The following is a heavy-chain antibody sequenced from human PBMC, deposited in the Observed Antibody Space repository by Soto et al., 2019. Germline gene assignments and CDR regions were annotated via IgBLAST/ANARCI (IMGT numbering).Heavy chain of an antibody. J-gene: IGHJ4*02. CDR2: ISYTGSTI. Sequence: GGSLRLSCVGSEFTFSNYEMNWVRQAPGKGLEWVSYISYTGSTIYYADSVRGRFTISRDNSKNSLYLQMNSLRAEDTAVYYCARGLRNYYDRSGLHYWGQGTLVTVS. D-gene: IGHD3-22*01. CDR1: EFTFSNYE. V-gene: IGHV3-48*03. CDR3: ARGLRNYYDRSGLHY.